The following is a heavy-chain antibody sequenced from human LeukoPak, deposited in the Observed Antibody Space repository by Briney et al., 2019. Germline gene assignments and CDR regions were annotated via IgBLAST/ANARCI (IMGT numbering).Heavy chain of an antibody. D-gene: IGHD3-9*01. CDR3: ARGLTYYDILTGLDA. V-gene: IGHV4-34*01. J-gene: IGHJ5*02. Sequence: SETLSLTCAVYGGSFSGYYWSWIRQPPGKGLEWIGKINHSGSTNYNPSLKSRVTISVDTSKNQFSLKLSSVTAADTAVYYCARGLTYYDILTGLDAWGQGTLVTVSS. CDR1: GGSFSGYY. CDR2: INHSGST.